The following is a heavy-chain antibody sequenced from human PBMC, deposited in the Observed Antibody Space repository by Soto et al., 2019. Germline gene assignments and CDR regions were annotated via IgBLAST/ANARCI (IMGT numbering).Heavy chain of an antibody. CDR3: AGAVKGSSPSS. CDR1: EFTFATYW. V-gene: IGHV3-74*01. CDR2: INSDETST. D-gene: IGHD3-10*01. Sequence: PGGSLRLSCAASEFTFATYWMHWVRQAPGKGLMWVSRINSDETSTTYADSVKGRFTISRDNAKNTLYLQMNSLRVEDTAVYYCAGAVKGSSPSSWGQGTLVTVSS. J-gene: IGHJ5*02.